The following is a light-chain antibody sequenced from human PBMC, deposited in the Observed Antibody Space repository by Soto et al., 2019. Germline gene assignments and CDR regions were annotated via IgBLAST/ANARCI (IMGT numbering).Light chain of an antibody. J-gene: IGKJ5*01. CDR3: QQRNNWPPEIT. CDR2: DAS. V-gene: IGKV3-11*01. CDR1: QSVSRK. Sequence: EIVMTQSPATLSVSPGERATLSCRASQSVSRKLVWYQQKPGQAPRLLIYDASNRATGIPARFSGSGSGTDSTLTISSLEPEDFAVYYCQQRNNWPPEITFGQGTRLEI.